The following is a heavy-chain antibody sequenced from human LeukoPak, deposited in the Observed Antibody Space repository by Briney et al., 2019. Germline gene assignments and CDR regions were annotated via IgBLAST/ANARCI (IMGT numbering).Heavy chain of an antibody. J-gene: IGHJ4*02. Sequence: SETLSLTCTVSGGSISSGDYYWSWIRQPPGKGLEWMGFIYYSGSTYYNPSLKSRVTISIDTSKNQFSLKLSSVTAADTAVYYCARDRSSGWYGGHDYWGQGTLVTVSS. D-gene: IGHD6-19*01. V-gene: IGHV4-30-4*08. CDR1: GGSISSGDYY. CDR3: ARDRSSGWYGGHDY. CDR2: IYYSGST.